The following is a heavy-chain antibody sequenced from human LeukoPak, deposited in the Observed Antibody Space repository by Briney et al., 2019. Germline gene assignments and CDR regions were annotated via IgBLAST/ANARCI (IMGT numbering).Heavy chain of an antibody. Sequence: GRSLRLSCAASGFTFSSYGMPWVRQAPGKGLEWVANIKQDGSEKYYVDSVKGRFTISRDNAKNSLYLQMNSLRAEDTAVYYCAREVSRNTYYYGSGGVGNDAFDIWGQGTMVTVSS. CDR2: IKQDGSEK. CDR3: AREVSRNTYYYGSGGVGNDAFDI. CDR1: GFTFSSYG. D-gene: IGHD3-10*01. J-gene: IGHJ3*02. V-gene: IGHV3-7*01.